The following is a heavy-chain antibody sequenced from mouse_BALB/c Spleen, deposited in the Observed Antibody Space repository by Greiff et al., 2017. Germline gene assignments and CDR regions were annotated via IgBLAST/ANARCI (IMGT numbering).Heavy chain of an antibody. CDR1: GFTFSSYT. CDR3: ARAYGNYAYYAMDY. Sequence: EVMLVESGGGLVKPGGSLKLSCAASGFTFSSYTMSWVRQTPEKRLEWVATISSGGSYTYYPDSVKGRFTISRDNAKNTLYLQMSSLKSEDTAMYYCARAYGNYAYYAMDYWGQGTSVTVSS. D-gene: IGHD2-1*01. CDR2: ISSGGSYT. J-gene: IGHJ4*01. V-gene: IGHV5-6-4*01.